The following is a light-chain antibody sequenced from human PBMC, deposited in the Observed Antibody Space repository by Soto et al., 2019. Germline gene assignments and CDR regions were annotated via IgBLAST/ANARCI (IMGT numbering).Light chain of an antibody. CDR2: AAS. V-gene: IGKV1-39*01. J-gene: IGKJ2*01. CDR3: QHSYNMYT. Sequence: DIQMTQSPSSLSTSVGDRVTITCRASQSISRHLHWYQQKPGKAPKLLIYAASSLQSGVPSRFSGSGSGTEFPLTISSLHPEDVATYYGQHSYNMYTFGQGTKLEIK. CDR1: QSISRH.